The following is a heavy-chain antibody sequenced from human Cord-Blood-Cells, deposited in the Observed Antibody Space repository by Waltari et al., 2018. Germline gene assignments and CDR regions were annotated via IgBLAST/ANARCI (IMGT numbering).Heavy chain of an antibody. J-gene: IGHJ4*02. V-gene: IGHV3-30*04. CDR1: GFTFSSYD. D-gene: IGHD2-8*01. Sequence: QVQLVESGGGVVQPGRSLRLSCAASGFTFSSYDLHWVRQAPGKGLEWVAVISYDGSNKYYADSVKGRFTISRDNSKNTLYLQMNSLRAEDTAVYYCARGGMTTNDSSFDYWGQGTLVTVSS. CDR3: ARGGMTTNDSSFDY. CDR2: ISYDGSNK.